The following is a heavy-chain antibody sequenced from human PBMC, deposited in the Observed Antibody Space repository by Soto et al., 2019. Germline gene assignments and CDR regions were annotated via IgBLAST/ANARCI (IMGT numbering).Heavy chain of an antibody. CDR2: IDHSRST. CDR1: GGSLSGYY. D-gene: IGHD1-26*01. V-gene: IGHV4-34*01. CDR3: ARRPIQRGSVVAATIRRRAAAGDIVMDG. Sequence: PSETLSLTCAVYGGSLSGYYWSWVRQSAKKGLEWIGEIDHSRSTNYTPSLKSRVTISVDTSKNQFSLRLSSVTAADTAVYYCARRPIQRGSVVAATIRRRAAAGDIVMDGWGQGTTGTVSS. J-gene: IGHJ6*02.